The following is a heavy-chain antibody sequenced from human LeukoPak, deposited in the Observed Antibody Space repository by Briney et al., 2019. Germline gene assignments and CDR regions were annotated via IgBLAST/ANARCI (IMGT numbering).Heavy chain of an antibody. CDR2: IKSKTDGGTT. CDR1: GFTFNNAW. CDR3: TTASTLWFGELLFY. V-gene: IGHV3-15*01. Sequence: GGSLRLSCAASGFTFNNAWMTWVRQAPGKGLEWVGHIKSKTDGGTTDYAAPVKGRFTISRDDSKNTLYLQMNSLKTEDTAMYYCTTASTLWFGELLFYWGQGTLVTVSS. D-gene: IGHD3-10*01. J-gene: IGHJ4*02.